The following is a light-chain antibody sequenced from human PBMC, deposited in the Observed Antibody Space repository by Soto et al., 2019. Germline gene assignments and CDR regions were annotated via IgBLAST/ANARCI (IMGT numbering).Light chain of an antibody. Sequence: GLTQSPATLSLSKGERATLSCRASQSVSNYLAWYQQKPGQAPRLLIYDASNRATDIPARFSGSGSGTDFTLTISSLEPEDFAVYYCQQRSNWPPFTFGHGGLLAV. J-gene: IGKJ5*01. CDR2: DAS. V-gene: IGKV3-11*01. CDR1: QSVSNY. CDR3: QQRSNWPPFT.